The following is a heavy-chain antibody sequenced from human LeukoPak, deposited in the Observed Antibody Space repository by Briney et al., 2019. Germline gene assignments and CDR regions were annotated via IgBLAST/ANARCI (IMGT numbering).Heavy chain of an antibody. CDR2: IKEDGSEK. CDR1: GFTFSSYW. CDR3: ARGALLWFGAKMEYYFDY. D-gene: IGHD3-10*01. V-gene: IGHV3-7*03. J-gene: IGHJ4*02. Sequence: GGSLRLSCAASGFTFSSYWMSWVRQAPGKGLEWVANIKEDGSEKYYVDSVKGRFTISRDNAEKSLYLQMHSVRAEDTAVYYCARGALLWFGAKMEYYFDYWGQGTPLTVSS.